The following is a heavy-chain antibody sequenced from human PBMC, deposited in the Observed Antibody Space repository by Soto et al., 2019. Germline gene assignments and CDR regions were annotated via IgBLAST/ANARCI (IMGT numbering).Heavy chain of an antibody. D-gene: IGHD3-3*01. CDR2: INAGNGNT. J-gene: IGHJ4*02. Sequence: ASVKVSCTASGYTFTSYAMHWVRQAPGQRLEWMGWINAGNGNTKYSQKFQGRVTITRDTSASTAYMELSSLRSEDTAVYYCARDWWSGYYYFDYWGQGTLVTVSS. CDR1: GYTFTSYA. V-gene: IGHV1-3*01. CDR3: ARDWWSGYYYFDY.